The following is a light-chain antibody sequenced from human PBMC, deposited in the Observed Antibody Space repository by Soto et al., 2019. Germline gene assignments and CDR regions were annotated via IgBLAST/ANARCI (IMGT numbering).Light chain of an antibody. CDR1: QDIDRW. CDR2: TAS. V-gene: IGKV1D-12*01. Sequence: DIQMTQSPSSVSASVGDRVTISCRASQDIDRWLAWFQHKPGKAPKLLISTASSLQSGVPSRFSGSGSGTDFTLTIASLQFEDFATYYCLQSDTLPYTFGLGTKLEIK. J-gene: IGKJ2*01. CDR3: LQSDTLPYT.